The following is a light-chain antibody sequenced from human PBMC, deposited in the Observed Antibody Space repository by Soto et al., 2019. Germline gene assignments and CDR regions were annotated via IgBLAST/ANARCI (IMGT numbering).Light chain of an antibody. CDR3: QQRSNWQYT. J-gene: IGKJ2*01. V-gene: IGKV3-11*01. CDR1: QSVSSY. Sequence: EIVLTQSPATLSLSPGERATLSCRASQSVSSYLAWYQQKPGQAPRLLIYDASNRATGIPARFSGSGSGTDFTLTISRLEPEDFAVYYCQQRSNWQYTFGQGTKLEIK. CDR2: DAS.